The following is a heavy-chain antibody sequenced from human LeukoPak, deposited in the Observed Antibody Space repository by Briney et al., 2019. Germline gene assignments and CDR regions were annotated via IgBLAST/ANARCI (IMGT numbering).Heavy chain of an antibody. CDR1: GFTFSSYG. J-gene: IGHJ4*02. Sequence: GRSLRLSCAASGFTFSSYGMHWVRQAPGKGLEWVAVISYDGSNKYYADSVKGRFTISRDNSKNTLYLQMNSLGAEDTAVYYCAKDVLSRRETAMVDYWGQGTLVTVSS. D-gene: IGHD5-18*01. CDR3: AKDVLSRRETAMVDY. V-gene: IGHV3-30*18. CDR2: ISYDGSNK.